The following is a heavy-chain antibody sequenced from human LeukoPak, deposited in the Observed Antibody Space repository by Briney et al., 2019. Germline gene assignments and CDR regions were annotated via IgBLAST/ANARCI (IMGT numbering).Heavy chain of an antibody. J-gene: IGHJ6*03. Sequence: SETLSLTCTVSGGSISSSGYYWGWLRQPPGKGLEWIGSIYYSGSTYYNPSLKSRVTISRDTSKNQFSLNLYSVTAADTAVYYCARTTVPPAGYYYMDVWGKGTTVTVSS. V-gene: IGHV4-39*01. CDR1: GGSISSSGYY. CDR3: ARTTVPPAGYYYMDV. CDR2: IYYSGST. D-gene: IGHD4-17*01.